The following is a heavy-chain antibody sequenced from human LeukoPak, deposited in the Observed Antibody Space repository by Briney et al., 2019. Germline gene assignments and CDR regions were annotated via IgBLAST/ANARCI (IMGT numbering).Heavy chain of an antibody. J-gene: IGHJ4*02. Sequence: ETLSLTCTVSGGSISYYYWSWIRQPPGKRLEWIGYIYYIGSTNYNPSLNNRVTISIDRSRNQFSLKLNSVTPADTAVYYCARAPQDGSNWSHYFDHWGRGALVTVSS. CDR3: ARAPQDGSNWSHYFDH. V-gene: IGHV4-59*01. CDR1: GGSISYYY. D-gene: IGHD6-13*01. CDR2: IYYIGST.